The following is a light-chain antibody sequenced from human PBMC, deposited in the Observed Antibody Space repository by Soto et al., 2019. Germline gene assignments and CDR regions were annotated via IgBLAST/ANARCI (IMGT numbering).Light chain of an antibody. CDR2: APS. J-gene: IGKJ4*01. V-gene: IGKV1-9*01. Sequence: DIQLTQSPSFLSASVGDRVTITCLASQCIRSLLTWYQQKPGKAPKLLIYAPSTLQSGVPSRFSGGGSGTDLTLTINSLQPGDFATYYCLHLNNVPLPVGGGTKVEVK. CDR1: QCIRSL. CDR3: LHLNNVPLP.